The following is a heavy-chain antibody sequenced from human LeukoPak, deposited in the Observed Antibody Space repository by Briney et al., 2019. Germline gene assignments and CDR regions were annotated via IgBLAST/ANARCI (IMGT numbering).Heavy chain of an antibody. CDR3: ARDFSVVVVAATLDY. D-gene: IGHD2-15*01. Sequence: ASVKVSCKASGYTFTDYYVHWVRQAPGQGLEWMGWINPNSGGTNYAQKFQGRVTMTRDTSISTAYMELSRLRSDDTAVYYCARDFSVVVVAATLDYWGQGTLVTVSS. CDR1: GYTFTDYY. J-gene: IGHJ4*02. CDR2: INPNSGGT. V-gene: IGHV1-2*02.